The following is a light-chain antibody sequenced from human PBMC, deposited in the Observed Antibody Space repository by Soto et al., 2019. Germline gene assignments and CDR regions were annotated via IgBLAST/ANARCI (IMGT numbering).Light chain of an antibody. CDR1: QTISSW. J-gene: IGKJ1*01. V-gene: IGKV1-5*03. CDR3: QHYNSYAES. Sequence: IQTVLCPAGPTXXVVDXVSVXXRASQTISSWLAWYQQKPGKAPKLLIYKASTLKSGVPSRFRGSGSGTEFTLTISSLQPDDFAPYYCQHYNSYAESFGQRTKVDIK. CDR2: KAS.